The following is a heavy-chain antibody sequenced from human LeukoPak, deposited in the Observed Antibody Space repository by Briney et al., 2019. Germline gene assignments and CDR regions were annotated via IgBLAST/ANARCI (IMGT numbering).Heavy chain of an antibody. V-gene: IGHV1-69*13. D-gene: IGHD3-3*01. CDR1: GGTFSSYA. J-gene: IGHJ4*02. Sequence: ASVKVSCKASGGTFSSYAISRVRQAPGQGLEWMGGIIPIFGTANYAQKFQGRVTITADESTSTAYMELSSLRSEDTAVYYCARGYDFWSGYYCYWGQGTLVTVSS. CDR3: ARGYDFWSGYYCY. CDR2: IIPIFGTA.